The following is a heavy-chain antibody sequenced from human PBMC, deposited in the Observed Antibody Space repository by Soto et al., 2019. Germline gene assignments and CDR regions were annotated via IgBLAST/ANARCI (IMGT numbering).Heavy chain of an antibody. J-gene: IGHJ4*02. V-gene: IGHV4-31*03. Sequence: QVQLQESGPGLVKPSQTPSLTCTVSGGSISSGGYYWSWIRQHPGKGLEWIGYIYYSGSTYYNPSLKSRVTISVDTSKNQVSLKPSSVTAADTAVYYCARSFGGAAAGPFDYWGQGTLVTVSS. D-gene: IGHD6-13*01. CDR3: ARSFGGAAAGPFDY. CDR2: IYYSGST. CDR1: GGSISSGGYY.